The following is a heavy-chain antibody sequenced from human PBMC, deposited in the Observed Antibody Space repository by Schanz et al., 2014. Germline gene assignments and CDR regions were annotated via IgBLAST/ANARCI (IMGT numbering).Heavy chain of an antibody. CDR3: AKQINYDILTVTRN. J-gene: IGHJ4*02. V-gene: IGHV3-23*01. CDR1: GFTFSNYA. D-gene: IGHD3-9*01. CDR2: ISGSGGST. Sequence: EVQLLESGGGLVRPGGSLRLSCAASGFTFSNYAMSWVRQAPGKGLEWVSAISGSGGSTYYADSVKGRFTISRDNSKNTLYLQMNSLRAEDTAVYYCAKQINYDILTVTRNWGQGTLVTVSS.